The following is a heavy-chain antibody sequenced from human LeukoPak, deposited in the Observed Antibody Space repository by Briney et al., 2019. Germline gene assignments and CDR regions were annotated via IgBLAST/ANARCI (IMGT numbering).Heavy chain of an antibody. V-gene: IGHV3-23*01. D-gene: IGHD6-19*01. CDR3: AKAGIAVARSPIDY. CDR1: GFSFRRYA. Sequence: GGSLRLSCAASGFSFRRYAMNWVRQAPGRGLEWVAVISGPGPRTVYADSVKGRFTISRDNSKNTLYLQMNSLRAKDTAVYYCAKAGIAVARSPIDYWGQGTLVTVSS. CDR2: ISGPGPRT. J-gene: IGHJ4*02.